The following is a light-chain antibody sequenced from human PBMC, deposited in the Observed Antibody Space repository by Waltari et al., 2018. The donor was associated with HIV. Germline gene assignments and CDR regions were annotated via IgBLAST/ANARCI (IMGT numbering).Light chain of an antibody. CDR2: GAS. V-gene: IGKV3-20*01. Sequence: EIVLTQSPGTLSFSPGERATLSRRASPSLSSNYLAWYQQKPGQAPRLLISGASSRPTGIPDRFSGSGSETDFTLTISRLEPEDFAVYYCQQYGNSGTFGQGTKVEIK. J-gene: IGKJ1*01. CDR3: QQYGNSGT. CDR1: PSLSSNY.